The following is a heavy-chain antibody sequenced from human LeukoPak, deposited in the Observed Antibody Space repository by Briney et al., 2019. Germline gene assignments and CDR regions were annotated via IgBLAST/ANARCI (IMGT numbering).Heavy chain of an antibody. J-gene: IGHJ4*02. Sequence: SQTLSLTCSVSGGSISSGSYYWSWIRQPAGKGLEWIGRIYTSGSTNYNPSLKSRVTMSFDASNNQFSLRLSSVTAADTAVYYCARVTTGGYYNYWGRGTLVTVSS. D-gene: IGHD3-22*01. V-gene: IGHV4-61*02. CDR1: GGSISSGSYY. CDR2: IYTSGST. CDR3: ARVTTGGYYNY.